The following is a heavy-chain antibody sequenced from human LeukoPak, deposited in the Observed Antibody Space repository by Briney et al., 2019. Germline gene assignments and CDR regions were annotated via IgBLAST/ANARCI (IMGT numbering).Heavy chain of an antibody. D-gene: IGHD3-10*01. CDR2: ISKDGSDE. V-gene: IGHV3-30*04. Sequence: GGSLRLSCVASGFTFSRYVIHWVRQAPGKGLEWVAVISKDGSDEYYADSVKGPFTVSRDPSKNSLYLQMNNLRGEDTAVYYCARAAPVRGVTFFDYWGQGTLITVSS. J-gene: IGHJ4*02. CDR1: GFTFSRYV. CDR3: ARAAPVRGVTFFDY.